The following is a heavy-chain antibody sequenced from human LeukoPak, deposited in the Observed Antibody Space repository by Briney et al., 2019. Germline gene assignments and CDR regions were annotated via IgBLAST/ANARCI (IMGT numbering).Heavy chain of an antibody. CDR2: VYYTGRT. J-gene: IGHJ4*02. Sequence: PSETLSLTCTVSGGSISSSSYYWAWVRQPPGKGLEWIGTVYYTGRTYNNPSLKSRISISIDTSSNQFSLKVASVSAADTAVYYCASTHAGRYYTTFDSWGQGTLVTVSS. V-gene: IGHV4-39*01. CDR1: GGSISSSSYY. D-gene: IGHD1-26*01. CDR3: ASTHAGRYYTTFDS.